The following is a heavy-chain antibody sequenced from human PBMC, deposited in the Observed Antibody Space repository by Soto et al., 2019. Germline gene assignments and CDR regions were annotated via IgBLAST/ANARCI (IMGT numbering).Heavy chain of an antibody. CDR2: IIPIFGTA. Sequence: QVQLVQSGAEVKKPGSSVKVSCKAPGGTFSSYAISWVRQAPGQGLEWMGGIIPIFGTANYAQKFQGRVTITADESTSTGYMELSSLRSEDTAVYYCARSQGGSSSLDIYYYYYYGMDVWGQGPTVTVSS. CDR3: ARSQGGSSSLDIYYYYYYGMDV. CDR1: GGTFSSYA. V-gene: IGHV1-69*01. D-gene: IGHD2-15*01. J-gene: IGHJ6*02.